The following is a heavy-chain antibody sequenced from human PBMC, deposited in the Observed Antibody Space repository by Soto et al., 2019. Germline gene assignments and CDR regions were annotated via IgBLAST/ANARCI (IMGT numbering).Heavy chain of an antibody. V-gene: IGHV1-18*01. D-gene: IGHD3-9*01. CDR3: ARLSMTYYVILTGYSGGDYLDY. Sequence: QVQLVQSGAEVKKPGASVKVSCKASGYTFTSYGISGVRQAPGQGLEWMGWISAYNGNTHYAQKLQDRVTRTTDTSTSTAYRELRSLRSDDTAVYYCARLSMTYYVILTGYSGGDYLDYWGQGTMVTVSS. J-gene: IGHJ4*02. CDR1: GYTFTSYG. CDR2: ISAYNGNT.